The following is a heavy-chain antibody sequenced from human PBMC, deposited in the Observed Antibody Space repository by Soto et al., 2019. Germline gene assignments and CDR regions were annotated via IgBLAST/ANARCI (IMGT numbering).Heavy chain of an antibody. J-gene: IGHJ6*02. CDR3: ARGDTAMVTGSHYYYYYGMDV. D-gene: IGHD5-18*01. CDR1: GGTFSSYA. V-gene: IGHV1-69*12. CDR2: IIPIFGTA. Sequence: QVQLVQSGAEVKKPGSSVKVSCKASGGTFSSYAISWVRQAPGQGLEWMGGIIPIFGTANYAQKFQGRVTITADESTSTAYMELSSLRSEDTAVYYCARGDTAMVTGSHYYYYYGMDVWGQGTTVTVSS.